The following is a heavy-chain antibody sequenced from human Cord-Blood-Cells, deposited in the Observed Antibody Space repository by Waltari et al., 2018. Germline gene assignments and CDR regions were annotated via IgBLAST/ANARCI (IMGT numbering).Heavy chain of an antibody. CDR3: ARVSSSWIPGWFDP. Sequence: QVQLVQSGAEVKKPGASVKVSCQASGYTCTGDYMHWVRQAPGQGLEWMGWINPNSGGTNYAQKFQGRVTMTRDTSISTAYMELSRLRSDDTAVYYCARVSSSWIPGWFDPWGQGTLVTVSS. D-gene: IGHD5-18*01. J-gene: IGHJ5*02. CDR1: GYTCTGDY. V-gene: IGHV1-2*02. CDR2: INPNSGGT.